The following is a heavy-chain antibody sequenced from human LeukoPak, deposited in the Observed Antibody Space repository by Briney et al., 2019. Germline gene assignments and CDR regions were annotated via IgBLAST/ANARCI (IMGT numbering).Heavy chain of an antibody. Sequence: SETLSLTCTVSGASVNSYYWSWIRQPAGKGLEWIGRISPSGSTNYRPSLKSRVTISGDTSKNQFSLKLFFVTAADTAVYYCARGGSYINSSPSFDYWGQGTLVTVSS. CDR1: GASVNSYY. J-gene: IGHJ4*02. V-gene: IGHV4-4*07. CDR2: ISPSGST. D-gene: IGHD6-6*01. CDR3: ARGGSYINSSPSFDY.